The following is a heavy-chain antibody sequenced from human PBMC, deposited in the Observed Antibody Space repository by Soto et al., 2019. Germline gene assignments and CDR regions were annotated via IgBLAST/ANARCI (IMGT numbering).Heavy chain of an antibody. V-gene: IGHV1-18*01. CDR2: ISGYNGNT. J-gene: IGHJ4*02. CDR1: GYTFTRYG. D-gene: IGHD2-8*01. CDR3: ARGSAYSTPWSFDS. Sequence: QVQLLQSGAEVKKPGASVRVSCETSGYTFTRYGVSWVRQAPGQGLEWMGWISGYNGNTKEAHKFEGRVILTTDTAANTAHMELRSLTSNDTAVYYCARGSAYSTPWSFDSWGQGTLVTVSS.